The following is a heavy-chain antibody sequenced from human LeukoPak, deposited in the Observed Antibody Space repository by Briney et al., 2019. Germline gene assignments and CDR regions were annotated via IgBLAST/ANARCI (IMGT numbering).Heavy chain of an antibody. D-gene: IGHD5-12*01. V-gene: IGHV3-73*01. CDR3: TRGPFTSYDSPRDYYYGMDV. CDR2: IRSKANSYAT. CDR1: GFTFSGSA. Sequence: GGSLRLSCAASGFTFSGSAMHWVRQASGKGLEWVGRIRSKANSYATAYAASVKGRFTISRDDSKNTAYLQMNSLKTEDTAVYYCTRGPFTSYDSPRDYYYGMDVWGKGTTVTVSS. J-gene: IGHJ6*04.